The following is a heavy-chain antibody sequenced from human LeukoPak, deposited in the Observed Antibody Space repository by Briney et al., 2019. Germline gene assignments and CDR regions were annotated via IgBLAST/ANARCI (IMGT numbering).Heavy chain of an antibody. D-gene: IGHD3-3*01. CDR3: SKDITIFGVVNGAFDI. Sequence: GGSLRLSCAASGFTFDDYAMHWVRQAPGKGLEWVSGICWNSGSIGYADSVKGRFTISRDNAKNSLYLQMNRLRAEDTALYYWSKDITIFGVVNGAFDIWRQGTMVTVPS. J-gene: IGHJ3*02. CDR1: GFTFDDYA. V-gene: IGHV3-9*01. CDR2: ICWNSGSI.